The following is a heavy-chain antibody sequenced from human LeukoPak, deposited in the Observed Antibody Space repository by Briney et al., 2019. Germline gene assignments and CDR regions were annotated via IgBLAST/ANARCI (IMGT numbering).Heavy chain of an antibody. CDR2: ISAYNGNT. Sequence: ASVKVSCKASGGTFSSYAISWVRQAPGQGLEWMGWISAYNGNTNYAQKLQGRVTMTTDTSTSTAYMELRSLRSDDTAVYYCARDLGVGATTWFDYWGQGTLVTVSS. CDR3: ARDLGVGATTWFDY. J-gene: IGHJ4*02. CDR1: GGTFSSYA. V-gene: IGHV1-18*01. D-gene: IGHD1-26*01.